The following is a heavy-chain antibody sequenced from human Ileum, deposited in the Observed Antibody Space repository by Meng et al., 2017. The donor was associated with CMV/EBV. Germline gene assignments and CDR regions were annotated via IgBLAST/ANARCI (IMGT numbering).Heavy chain of an antibody. CDR2: VHTSGST. CDR3: VKDRSNTWNKDWFDP. Sequence: VAVHLLGRGFAERPGALCLTCTVSGGDISCYYWSWSLQSGGQGLEWIGLVHTSGSTDYNPSLKSRVTMSGDVSKNQFSLKLTSVTAADTAVYYCVKDRSNTWNKDWFDPWGQGTLVTVSS. CDR1: GGDISCYY. V-gene: IGHV4-4*07. D-gene: IGHD1/OR15-1a*01. J-gene: IGHJ5*02.